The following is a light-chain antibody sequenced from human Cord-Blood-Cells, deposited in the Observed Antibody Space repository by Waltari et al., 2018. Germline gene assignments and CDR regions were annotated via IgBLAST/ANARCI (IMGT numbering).Light chain of an antibody. CDR1: SSDVVGYNY. V-gene: IGLV2-14*01. J-gene: IGLJ3*02. CDR2: DAS. Sequence: QSALTQPASVSGSPGQSITISCTGTSSDVVGYNYVSWYQQHPGKAPKLMIYDASKRPSGVSNRFSGSKSGNTASLTISGLQAEDEADYYCSSYTSSSTWVFGGGTKLTVL. CDR3: SSYTSSSTWV.